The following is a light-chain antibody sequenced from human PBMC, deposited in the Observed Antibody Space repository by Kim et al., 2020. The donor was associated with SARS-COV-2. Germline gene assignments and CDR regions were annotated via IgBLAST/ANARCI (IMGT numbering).Light chain of an antibody. J-gene: IGLJ2*01. CDR2: EDN. CDR3: QSYDTRNHVV. Sequence: KTVTLACTGSSGSIAGTYGQWYQQRPGSAPTTVIYEDNQRPSGVPDRFSGSIDSSSNSASLTISGLKTEDEADYYCQSYDTRNHVVFGGGTQLTVL. CDR1: SGSIAGTY. V-gene: IGLV6-57*02.